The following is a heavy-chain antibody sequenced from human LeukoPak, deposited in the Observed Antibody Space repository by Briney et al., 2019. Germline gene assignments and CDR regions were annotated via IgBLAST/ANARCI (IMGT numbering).Heavy chain of an antibody. CDR1: GDSFSSNSAA. CDR3: ARVSGLDDILTGYYTYYFDY. Sequence: SQTLSLTCAISGDSFSSNSAAWHWIRQSPSRGLEWLGRTYYRSKWYNDYAVSVKSRITINPDTSKNPFSLQLNSVTPEDTAVYYCARVSGLDDILTGYYTYYFDYWGQGTLVTVSS. V-gene: IGHV6-1*01. D-gene: IGHD3-9*01. CDR2: TYYRSKWYN. J-gene: IGHJ4*02.